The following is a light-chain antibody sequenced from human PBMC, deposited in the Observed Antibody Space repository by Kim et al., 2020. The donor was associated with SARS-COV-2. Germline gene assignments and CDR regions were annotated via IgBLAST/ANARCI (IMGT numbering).Light chain of an antibody. CDR1: QGIKNW. J-gene: IGKJ1*01. Sequence: DIQMTQSPSTLSASVGDRVTITCRASQGIKNWLAWYQQKPGKVPKLLIYKASTLDTGVPSRFSGSGSGTEFTLTISSLQPDDFATYYCKQYNSYISWTFGQGTKVDIK. CDR2: KAS. V-gene: IGKV1-5*03. CDR3: KQYNSYISWT.